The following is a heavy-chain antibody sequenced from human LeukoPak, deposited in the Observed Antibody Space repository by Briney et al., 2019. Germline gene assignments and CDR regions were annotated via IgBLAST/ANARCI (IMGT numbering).Heavy chain of an antibody. Sequence: GESLKISCKGGGYSFTNYWIVWVRQMPGKGLEWMGVIYYDDSETQYSPSFQGQVTISADKSISTTYLQWSSLKASDTAMYYCARSQGYCSGGSCLQGDWFDPWGRGTLVTVSS. CDR1: GYSFTNYW. J-gene: IGHJ5*02. CDR2: IYYDDSET. D-gene: IGHD2-15*01. V-gene: IGHV5-51*01. CDR3: ARSQGYCSGGSCLQGDWFDP.